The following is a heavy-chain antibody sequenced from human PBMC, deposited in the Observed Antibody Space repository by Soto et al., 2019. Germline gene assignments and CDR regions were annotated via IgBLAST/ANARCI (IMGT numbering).Heavy chain of an antibody. D-gene: IGHD6-19*01. V-gene: IGHV1-46*01. J-gene: IGHJ2*01. CDR1: GYTFTNYY. CDR3: ARDLSSYSSGWYDV. CDR2: INPSGGGT. Sequence: QVQLVQSGAEVKKPGASVKVSCKASGYTFTNYYMHWVRQAPGQGLEWMGIINPSGGGTNYAQKFQGRVTMTRDTSTSTVYLELSTLRSEDTAVYYCARDLSSYSSGWYDVWGRGTLVTVSS.